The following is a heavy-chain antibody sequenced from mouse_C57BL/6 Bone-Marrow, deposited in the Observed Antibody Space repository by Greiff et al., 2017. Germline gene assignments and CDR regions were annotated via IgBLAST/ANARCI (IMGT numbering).Heavy chain of an antibody. CDR3: ARVKLGRDYFDY. CDR2: ISDGGSYT. Sequence: EVQGVESGGGLVKPGGSLKLSCAASGFTFSSYAMSWVRQTPEKRLEWVATISDGGSYTYYPDNVKGRFTISRDNAKNNLYLQMSHLKSEDTAMYYCARVKLGRDYFDYWGQGTTLTVSS. D-gene: IGHD4-1*01. J-gene: IGHJ2*01. V-gene: IGHV5-4*01. CDR1: GFTFSSYA.